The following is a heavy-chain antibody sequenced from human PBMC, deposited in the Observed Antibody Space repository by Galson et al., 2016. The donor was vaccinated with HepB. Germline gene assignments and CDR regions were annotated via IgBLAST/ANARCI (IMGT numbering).Heavy chain of an antibody. J-gene: IGHJ2*01. Sequence: SVKVSCKASGGPFSSYAINWVRQAPGPGLEWMGGIIPILGATKYAQKFQGRVTITADESTSTVYMELSSLRSEDTAVYYCARVNRDDFWSTYWYFDLWGRGTLVTVSS. CDR2: IIPILGAT. CDR1: GGPFSSYA. CDR3: ARVNRDDFWSTYWYFDL. D-gene: IGHD3-3*01. V-gene: IGHV1-69*13.